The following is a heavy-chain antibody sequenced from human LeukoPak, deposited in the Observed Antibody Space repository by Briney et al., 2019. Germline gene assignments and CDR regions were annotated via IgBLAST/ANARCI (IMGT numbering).Heavy chain of an antibody. Sequence: SETLSLTCTVPLDSTTSNFWSWVRQPPGKGLEWIGEIHRSGSPNYNPSLQSRVTISIDRSRNQIVLELSSVTAADTAVYYCAREIRGGFNPVAYWGQGTLVTVSS. CDR2: IHRSGSP. CDR3: AREIRGGFNPVAY. D-gene: IGHD4-23*01. J-gene: IGHJ4*02. CDR1: LDSTTSNF. V-gene: IGHV4-4*02.